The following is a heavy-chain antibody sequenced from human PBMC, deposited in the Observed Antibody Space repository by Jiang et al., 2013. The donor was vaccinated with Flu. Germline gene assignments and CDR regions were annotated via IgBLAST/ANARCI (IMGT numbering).Heavy chain of an antibody. Sequence: YWSWSPTAPTEGAWSGLGGIYYMGGTYYNPSLKSRVTMSVDTSKNQFSLRLTSVTAADTAVYFCARAQKYSGFELPYFDHWGQGTLVTASS. CDR2: IYYMGGT. J-gene: IGHJ4*02. V-gene: IGHV4-39*07. CDR1: Y. D-gene: IGHD5-12*01. CDR3: ARAQKYSGFELPYFDH.